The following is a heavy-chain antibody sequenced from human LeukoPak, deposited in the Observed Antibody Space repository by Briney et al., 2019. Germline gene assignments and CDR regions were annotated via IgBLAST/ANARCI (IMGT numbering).Heavy chain of an antibody. V-gene: IGHV3-48*02. CDR1: GFTFSSYS. CDR2: ISSGSSPI. J-gene: IGHJ4*02. Sequence: GGSLRLSCAASGFTFSSYSMNWVRQAPGKGLEWISYISSGSSPIYYADSVKGRFTISRDNAKNSLYLQMNSLRDEDTAVYYCARLGTLRDGYNLPYWGQGTLVTVSS. CDR3: ARLGTLRDGYNLPY. D-gene: IGHD5-24*01.